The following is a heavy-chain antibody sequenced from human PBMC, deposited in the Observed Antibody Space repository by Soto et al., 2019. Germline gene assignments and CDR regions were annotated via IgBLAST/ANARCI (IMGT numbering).Heavy chain of an antibody. V-gene: IGHV1-18*01. CDR2: VNIYNGNT. Sequence: QVQLVQSGPEVKKPGASVKVSCKTSDFSFTSDHISWVRQAPGQSPEWMGWVNIYNGNTNYAPNLRGRVTMTTDTSTSTAYRELRSLTSDDTAVYYCASADYGDYDSWGQGTLVTVSS. CDR3: ASADYGDYDS. J-gene: IGHJ5*01. CDR1: DFSFTSDH. D-gene: IGHD4-17*01.